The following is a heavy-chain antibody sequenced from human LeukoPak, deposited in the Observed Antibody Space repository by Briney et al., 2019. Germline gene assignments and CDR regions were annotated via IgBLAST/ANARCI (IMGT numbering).Heavy chain of an antibody. V-gene: IGHV1-8*01. Sequence: GASVKVSCKASGYTFTSYDINWVRQATGQGLEWMGWMNPNSGNTGYAQKFQGRVTMTRNTSISTAHMELSSLRSEDTAVYYCARGYFDWLSEGGYFDYWGQGTLVTVSS. CDR3: ARGYFDWLSEGGYFDY. D-gene: IGHD3-9*01. J-gene: IGHJ4*02. CDR1: GYTFTSYD. CDR2: MNPNSGNT.